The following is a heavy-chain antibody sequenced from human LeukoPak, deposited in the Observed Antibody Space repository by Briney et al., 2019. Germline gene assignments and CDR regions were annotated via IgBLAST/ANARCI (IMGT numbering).Heavy chain of an antibody. CDR2: ISIGSSLI. D-gene: IGHD4-11*01. Sequence: GWSLRLSCAASGFRFSAYHMNWVRQAPGKGLEWLAYISIGSSLIYYADSVRGRFAISRDNAKTSLYLQMNSLTADDTAVYYCARVWQDYSNTDYWGRGTLVTVSS. CDR1: GFRFSAYH. CDR3: ARVWQDYSNTDY. J-gene: IGHJ4*02. V-gene: IGHV3-48*01.